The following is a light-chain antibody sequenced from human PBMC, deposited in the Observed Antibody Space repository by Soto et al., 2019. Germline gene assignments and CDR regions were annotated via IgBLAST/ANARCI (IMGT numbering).Light chain of an antibody. Sequence: EIVMTQSPATLSVSPGERATLSCRASQSVSSNLAWYQQKPGQAPGLLIYGASTRATGIPARFSGSGSGTEFTLTISSLQSEDFAVYYCQQYNNWIFTFGPGTKVDIK. J-gene: IGKJ3*01. V-gene: IGKV3-15*01. CDR1: QSVSSN. CDR2: GAS. CDR3: QQYNNWIFT.